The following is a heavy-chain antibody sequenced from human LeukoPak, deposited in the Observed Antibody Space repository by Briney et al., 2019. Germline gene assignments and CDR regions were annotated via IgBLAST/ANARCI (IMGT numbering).Heavy chain of an antibody. CDR1: GYTFTGYY. D-gene: IGHD6-13*01. CDR2: INPNNGDT. J-gene: IGHJ5*02. Sequence: ASVKVSCKASGYTFTGYYMHWVRQAPGQGLEWMGWINPNNGDTNYAQGFQGRVTMTRDTSISTAYMELSSLRSGDTAVYYCERSAGSRQTNWFDPWGQGTLVTVSS. CDR3: ERSAGSRQTNWFDP. V-gene: IGHV1-2*02.